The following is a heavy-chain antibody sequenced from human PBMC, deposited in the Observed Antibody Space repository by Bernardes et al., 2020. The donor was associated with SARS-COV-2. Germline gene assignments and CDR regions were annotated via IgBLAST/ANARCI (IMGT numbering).Heavy chain of an antibody. CDR3: GKRYVAGGNWYFDL. Sequence: GGSLRLSCAASGFTLSSSWMHWVRQAPGKGLVWVSRIDPDGTTINYADSVKGRFTISRDNAKNILYLQMNSLRVDDTAVYYCGKRYVAGGNWYFDLWGRGTLVTVSS. CDR1: GFTLSSSW. CDR2: IDPDGTTI. D-gene: IGHD6-19*01. V-gene: IGHV3-74*01. J-gene: IGHJ2*01.